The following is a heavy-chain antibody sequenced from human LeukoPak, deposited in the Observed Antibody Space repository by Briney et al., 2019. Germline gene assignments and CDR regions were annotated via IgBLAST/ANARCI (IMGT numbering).Heavy chain of an antibody. Sequence: SETLSLTCTVSGGSISSYYWGWIRQPPGKGLEWIGSIYYSGSTYYNPSLKSRVTISVDTSKNQFSLKLSSVTAADTAVYYCARDRPDTAMVTPWGQGTLVTVSS. V-gene: IGHV4-39*07. CDR3: ARDRPDTAMVTP. CDR1: GGSISSYY. CDR2: IYYSGST. D-gene: IGHD5-18*01. J-gene: IGHJ5*02.